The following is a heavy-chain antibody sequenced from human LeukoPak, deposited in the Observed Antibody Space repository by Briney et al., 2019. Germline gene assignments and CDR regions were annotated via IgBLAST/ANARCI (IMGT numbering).Heavy chain of an antibody. D-gene: IGHD3-3*01. CDR2: INPNSGGT. CDR1: GGTFSSYA. J-gene: IGHJ3*02. CDR3: ARSGKYYDFWSGYSDAFDI. V-gene: IGHV1-2*02. Sequence: GASVKVSCKASGGTFSSYAISWVRQAPGQGLEWMGWINPNSGGTNYAQKFQGRVTMTRDTSISTAYMELSRLRSDDTAVYYCARSGKYYDFWSGYSDAFDIWGQGTMVTVSS.